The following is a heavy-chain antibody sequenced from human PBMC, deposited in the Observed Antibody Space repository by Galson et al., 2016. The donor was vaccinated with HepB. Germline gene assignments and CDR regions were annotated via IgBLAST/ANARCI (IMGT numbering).Heavy chain of an antibody. J-gene: IGHJ4*02. D-gene: IGHD3-3*01. CDR2: INPNSGGT. CDR1: GYTFTGYY. Sequence: SVKVSCKGSGYTFTGYYMHWVRQAPGQGLEWMGWINPNSGGTNYAQKFQGRVTMTRDTSISTAYMEVRRLRSDDTAVYFCARGGTIFGVAFFDYWGQGALVTGSS. V-gene: IGHV1-2*02. CDR3: ARGGTIFGVAFFDY.